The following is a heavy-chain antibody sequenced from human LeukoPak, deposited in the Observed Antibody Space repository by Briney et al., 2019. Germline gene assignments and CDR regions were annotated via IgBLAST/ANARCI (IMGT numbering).Heavy chain of an antibody. CDR3: ARVFGDGSVFRNALHI. J-gene: IGHJ3*02. D-gene: IGHD3-10*01. V-gene: IGHV3-7*04. CDR1: GFTFSSYW. Sequence: GGSLRLSCAASGFTFSSYWMSWVRQAPGKGLEWVANIKQDGSEKYYVDSVKGRFTISRDNAKNSLYLQMNSLRAEDTAVYYCARVFGDGSVFRNALHIWGQGTMVSVSS. CDR2: IKQDGSEK.